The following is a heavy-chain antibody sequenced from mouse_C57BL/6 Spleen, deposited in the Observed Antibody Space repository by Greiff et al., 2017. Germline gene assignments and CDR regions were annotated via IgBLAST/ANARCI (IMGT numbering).Heavy chain of an antibody. J-gene: IGHJ2*01. CDR3: ARSRITTVVATRPFDY. CDR2: IDPNSGGT. D-gene: IGHD1-1*01. CDR1: GYTFTSYW. Sequence: VQLQQPGAELVKPGASVKLSCKASGYTFTSYWMHWVKQRPGRGLEWIGRIDPNSGGTKYNEKFKSKATLTVDKPSSTAYMQLSSLTSEDSAVYYCARSRITTVVATRPFDYWGQGTTLTVSS. V-gene: IGHV1-72*01.